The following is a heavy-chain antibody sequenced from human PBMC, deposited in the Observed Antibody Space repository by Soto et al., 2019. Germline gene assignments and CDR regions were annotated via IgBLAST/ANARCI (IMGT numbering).Heavy chain of an antibody. V-gene: IGHV1-18*04. CDR1: GYTFPSYG. CDR3: ARGYYYDTLGAFDI. Sequence: GASVKVSFKASGYTFPSYGSSWVRPSPGQGLEWMGWISAYNGNTNYAQKLQGRVTMTTDTSTSTAYVELRSLRSDDTAVYYCARGYYYDTLGAFDIWGQGTMVTVSS. CDR2: ISAYNGNT. D-gene: IGHD3-22*01. J-gene: IGHJ3*02.